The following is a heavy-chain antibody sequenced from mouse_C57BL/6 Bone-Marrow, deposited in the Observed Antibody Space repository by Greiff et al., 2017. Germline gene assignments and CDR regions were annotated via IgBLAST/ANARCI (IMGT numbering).Heavy chain of an antibody. Sequence: EVMLVESGGGLVQPGGSLSLSCAASGFTFTDYYMSWVRPPPGKALEWLGFIRNKANGYTTEYSASVKGRFPISRDNSQSILYLQMNALRAEDSATYYCARCPDGYDVPYAMDYWGQGTSVTVSS. CDR1: GFTFTDYY. CDR2: IRNKANGYTT. CDR3: ARCPDGYDVPYAMDY. V-gene: IGHV7-3*01. D-gene: IGHD2-2*01. J-gene: IGHJ4*01.